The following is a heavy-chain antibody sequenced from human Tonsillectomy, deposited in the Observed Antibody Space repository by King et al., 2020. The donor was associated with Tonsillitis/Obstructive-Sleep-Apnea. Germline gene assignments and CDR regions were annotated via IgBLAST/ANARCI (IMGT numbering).Heavy chain of an antibody. Sequence: LVESGGGLVQPGGSLRLSCAGSGFALSTYWMTWLRQAPGKGLEWVANIKGDGSDKNVVDSVKGRFIISRDNAKNSLYLQMNSLRAEDTAVYYCARDSNRHRDGHNWDAFDIWGQGTMVTVSS. V-gene: IGHV3-7*03. CDR2: IKGDGSDK. CDR1: GFALSTYW. CDR3: ARDSNRHRDGHNWDAFDI. D-gene: IGHD5-24*01. J-gene: IGHJ3*02.